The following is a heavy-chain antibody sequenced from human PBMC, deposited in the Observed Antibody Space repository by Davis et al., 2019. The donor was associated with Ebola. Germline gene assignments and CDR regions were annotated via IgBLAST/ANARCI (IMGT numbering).Heavy chain of an antibody. CDR2: ISAYNGNT. CDR1: GYTFTSYG. J-gene: IGHJ4*02. V-gene: IGHV1-18*01. CDR3: ARGIAAAAFDY. Sequence: ASVKVSCKASGYTFTSYGISWVRQAPGQGLEWMGWISAYNGNTNYAQKLQGRVTMTRDTSTSTVYMELSSLRSEDTAVYYCARGIAAAAFDYWGQGTLVTVSS. D-gene: IGHD6-13*01.